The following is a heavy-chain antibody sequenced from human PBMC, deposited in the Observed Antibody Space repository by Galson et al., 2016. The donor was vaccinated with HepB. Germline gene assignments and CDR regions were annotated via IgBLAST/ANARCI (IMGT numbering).Heavy chain of an antibody. D-gene: IGHD1-26*01. V-gene: IGHV4-61*01. J-gene: IGHJ4*01. CDR1: GVSVSGGSPF. CDR3: ARDNHGSYFDY. CDR2: IYNGVSNNYIPSL. Sequence: ETLSLTCTVSGVSVSGGSPFWTWIRQPPGKRLEWIGHIYNGVSNNYIPSLNYNPSLRSRVTISLDTSKNQFSLRLSSVTAADTAFYFCARDNHGSYFDYWGHGTLVTVSS.